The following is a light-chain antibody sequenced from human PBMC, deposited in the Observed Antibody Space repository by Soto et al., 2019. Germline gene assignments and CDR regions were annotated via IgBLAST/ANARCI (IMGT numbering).Light chain of an antibody. Sequence: QSALTQPASVSGSPGQSIAISCTGTSSDVGGYDYVSWYQQHPDKAPKLMIYEVTKRPSGVSNRLSGSKSGNTASLTISGLQPEDEADYYCSSHTSGSTRVFGSGTKLTVL. CDR2: EVT. V-gene: IGLV2-14*01. CDR3: SSHTSGSTRV. CDR1: SSDVGGYDY. J-gene: IGLJ1*01.